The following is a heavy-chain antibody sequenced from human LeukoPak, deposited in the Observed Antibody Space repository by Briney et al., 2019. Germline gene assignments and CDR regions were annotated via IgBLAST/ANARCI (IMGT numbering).Heavy chain of an antibody. J-gene: IGHJ4*02. D-gene: IGHD6-19*01. V-gene: IGHV4-59*02. CDR3: ARTSGWYFDY. CDR2: INHGGST. CDR1: GGSVSSYD. Sequence: SETLSLTCIVSGGSVSSYDWSWIRQPPGKGLEWIGFINHGGSTNYNPSLKSRVTMSVDTSKNQFSLKLNSVPAADTAVYYCARTSGWYFDYWGQGTLVTVSS.